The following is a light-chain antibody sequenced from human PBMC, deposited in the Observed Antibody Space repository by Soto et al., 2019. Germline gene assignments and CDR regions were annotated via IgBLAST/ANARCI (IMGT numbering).Light chain of an antibody. CDR1: QSVSSY. J-gene: IGKJ4*01. CDR3: QQRSNWPPSLT. V-gene: IGKV3-11*01. Sequence: EIVLTQSPATLSLSPGERATLSCRASQSVSSYLAWYQQKPGQAPRLLIYDASNRATGIQARFSGSVSGTDFTLTISSLEPEDFAVYYCQQRSNWPPSLTFGGGTKVEIK. CDR2: DAS.